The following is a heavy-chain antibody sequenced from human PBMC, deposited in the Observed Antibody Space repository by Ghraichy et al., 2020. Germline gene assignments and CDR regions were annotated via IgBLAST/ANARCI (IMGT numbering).Heavy chain of an antibody. V-gene: IGHV3-53*01. Sequence: GGSLRLSCAASGFTVSSNYMSWVRQAPGKGLEWVSVIYSGGSTYYADSVKGRFTISRDNSKNTLYLQMNSLRAEDTAVYYCARDRSSSLFEPTGVLDPWGQGTLVTVSS. J-gene: IGHJ5*02. D-gene: IGHD6-13*01. CDR3: ARDRSSSLFEPTGVLDP. CDR1: GFTVSSNY. CDR2: IYSGGST.